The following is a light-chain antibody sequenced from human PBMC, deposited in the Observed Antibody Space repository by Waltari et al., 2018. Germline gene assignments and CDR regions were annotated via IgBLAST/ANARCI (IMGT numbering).Light chain of an antibody. CDR2: AAC. CDR1: QSVSHY. V-gene: IGKV1-39*01. Sequence: DIQMTQSPSSLSASVGDRVTITCRASQSVSHYLSWYQQKPGRAPVLLIYAACSLQSGVPSRFSGSGSGTVFTLTISSLQPDDFGSYLCQQSFNVPTFGPGTRVEVK. CDR3: QQSFNVPT. J-gene: IGKJ1*01.